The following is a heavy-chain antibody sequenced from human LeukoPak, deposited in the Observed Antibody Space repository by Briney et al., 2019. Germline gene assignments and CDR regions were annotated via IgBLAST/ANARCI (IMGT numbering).Heavy chain of an antibody. V-gene: IGHV1-18*01. CDR3: AREGKTYYYDSNGYPDY. D-gene: IGHD3-22*01. CDR1: GYTFATYA. Sequence: ASVKVSCKASGYTFATYAITWVRQAPGQGLEWMGWISAYNGNTNYVQKLQGRVTMTTDTSTSTAYMELRSLRSDDTAVYYCAREGKTYYYDSNGYPDYWGQGTLVTVSS. J-gene: IGHJ4*02. CDR2: ISAYNGNT.